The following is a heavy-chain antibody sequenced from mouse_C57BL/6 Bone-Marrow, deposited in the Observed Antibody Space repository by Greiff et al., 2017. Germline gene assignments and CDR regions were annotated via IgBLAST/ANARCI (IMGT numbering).Heavy chain of an antibody. J-gene: IGHJ3*01. D-gene: IGHD2-5*01. Sequence: QVQLQQPGAELVKPGASVKLSCKASGYTFTSYWMQWVKQRPGQGLEWIGEIDPSDSYTNYNQKFKGKATLTVDTSSSTAYMQLSSLTSEDSAVYYCARWGAYYSNSGFAYWGQGTLVTVSA. CDR3: ARWGAYYSNSGFAY. CDR2: IDPSDSYT. CDR1: GYTFTSYW. V-gene: IGHV1-50*01.